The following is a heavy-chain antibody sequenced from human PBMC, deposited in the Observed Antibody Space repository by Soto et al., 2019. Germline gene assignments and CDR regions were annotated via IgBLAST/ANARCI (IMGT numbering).Heavy chain of an antibody. CDR1: GGSISSYY. Sequence: PSETLSLTCTASGGSISSYYWSWIRQPPGKGLEWIGYIYYSGSTNYNSSLKSRVTISVDTSKNQLSLKLRSVTAADTPVYYCARAKYYYDSSGYYGYYFDYWGQGTLVTVSS. V-gene: IGHV4-59*01. J-gene: IGHJ4*02. D-gene: IGHD3-22*01. CDR3: ARAKYYYDSSGYYGYYFDY. CDR2: IYYSGST.